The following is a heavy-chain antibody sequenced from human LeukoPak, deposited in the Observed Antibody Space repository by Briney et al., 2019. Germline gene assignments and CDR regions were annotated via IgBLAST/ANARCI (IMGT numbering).Heavy chain of an antibody. CDR2: VDPSTGKT. CDR3: ARSVMRYDSSGYYEGNWFDP. D-gene: IGHD3-22*01. V-gene: IGHV1-8*02. Sequence: GASVKVSCKASGYIFTNYDINWVRQATGQGLEWMGWVDPSTGKTGFAQKFQGRVTMSRHTSISTAYMELRSLRSEDTAVYYCARSVMRYDSSGYYEGNWFDPWGQGTLVTVSS. J-gene: IGHJ5*02. CDR1: GYIFTNYD.